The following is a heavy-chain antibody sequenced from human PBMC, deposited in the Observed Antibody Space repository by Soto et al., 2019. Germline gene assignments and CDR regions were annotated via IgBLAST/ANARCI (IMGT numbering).Heavy chain of an antibody. CDR3: ARGQWGNYYDSSGYYYYYGMDV. V-gene: IGHV1-3*01. J-gene: IGHJ6*02. Sequence: ASVKVSCKASGYTFTSYAMHWMRQAPGQRLEWMGWINAGNGNTKYSQKFQGRVTITRDTSASTAYMELSSLRSEDTAVYYCARGQWGNYYDSSGYYYYYGMDVWGQGTTVTVSS. CDR2: INAGNGNT. D-gene: IGHD3-22*01. CDR1: GYTFTSYA.